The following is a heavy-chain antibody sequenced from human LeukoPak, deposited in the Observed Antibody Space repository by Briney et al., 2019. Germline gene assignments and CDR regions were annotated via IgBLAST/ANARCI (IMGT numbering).Heavy chain of an antibody. CDR3: ARDYYDSSGHDY. CDR2: INHSGST. D-gene: IGHD3-22*01. CDR1: GGSLSGYY. Sequence: SETLSLTCAVYGGSLSGYYWSWIRQPPGKGLEWIGEINHSGSTNYNPSLKSRVTISVDTSKNQFSLKLSSVTAADTAVYYCARDYYDSSGHDYWGQGTLVTVSS. J-gene: IGHJ4*02. V-gene: IGHV4-34*01.